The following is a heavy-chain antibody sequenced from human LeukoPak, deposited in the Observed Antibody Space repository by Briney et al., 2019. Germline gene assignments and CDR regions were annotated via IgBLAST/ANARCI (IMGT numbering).Heavy chain of an antibody. Sequence: SGPTLVKPTQTLTLTCTFSGFSLSTSGVGVGWIRQPPGKALEWLALIYWNDDKRYSPSLKSRLTITKDTSKNQAVLTMTNMDPVDTATYYCAHIGSDWNYGRFDYWGQGTLVTVSS. V-gene: IGHV2-5*01. D-gene: IGHD1-7*01. CDR1: GFSLSTSGVG. J-gene: IGHJ4*02. CDR2: IYWNDDK. CDR3: AHIGSDWNYGRFDY.